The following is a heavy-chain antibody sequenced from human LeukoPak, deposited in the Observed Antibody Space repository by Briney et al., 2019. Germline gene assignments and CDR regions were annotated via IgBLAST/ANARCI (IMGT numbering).Heavy chain of an antibody. CDR3: AKDHLITFCYDSSGYYLDY. V-gene: IGHV3-23*01. D-gene: IGHD3-22*01. Sequence: PGGSLRLSCAASGFTFSSYAMSWVRQAPGKGLEWVSAISGSGGSTYYADSVKGRFTISRDNSKNTLYLQMNSLRAEDSAVYYCAKDHLITFCYDSSGYYLDYWGQGTLVTVSS. J-gene: IGHJ4*02. CDR2: ISGSGGST. CDR1: GFTFSSYA.